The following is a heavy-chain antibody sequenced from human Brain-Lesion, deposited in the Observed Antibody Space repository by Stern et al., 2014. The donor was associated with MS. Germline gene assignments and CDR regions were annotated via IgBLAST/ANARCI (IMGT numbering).Heavy chain of an antibody. Sequence: QVQLVQSGAEVKKPGASGKVSCKTSGYIFTGYYIHWVRQAPGQGLEWIAWINPNTGGTKYAQKLQGRVTMSRDTSISTAYVELSSLTSDDTAVYYCARDQRGITIFGVVTDYYYLGMDVWGQGTTVTVSS. V-gene: IGHV1-2*02. J-gene: IGHJ6*02. CDR1: GYIFTGYY. CDR3: ARDQRGITIFGVVTDYYYLGMDV. CDR2: INPNTGGT. D-gene: IGHD3-3*01.